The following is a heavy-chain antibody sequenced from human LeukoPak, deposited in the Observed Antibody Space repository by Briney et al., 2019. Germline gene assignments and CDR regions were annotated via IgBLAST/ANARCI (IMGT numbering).Heavy chain of an antibody. Sequence: LTGGSLRLSCAASGFTFSSYAMSWVRQAPGKGLEWVSAISGSGGSTYYADSVKGRFTISRDNSKNTLYLQMNSLRAEDTAVYYCARADSSGYYLVGGFDIWGQGTMVTVSS. CDR2: ISGSGGST. CDR1: GFTFSSYA. V-gene: IGHV3-23*01. D-gene: IGHD3-22*01. J-gene: IGHJ3*02. CDR3: ARADSSGYYLVGGFDI.